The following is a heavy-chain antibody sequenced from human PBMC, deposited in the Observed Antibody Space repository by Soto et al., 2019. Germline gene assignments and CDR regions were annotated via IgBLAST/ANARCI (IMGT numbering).Heavy chain of an antibody. CDR2: IYYSGST. CDR1: GGSISSGGYY. V-gene: IGHV4-31*01. CDR3: ARSVFP. J-gene: IGHJ5*02. D-gene: IGHD2-8*01. Sequence: QVQLQESGPGLVKPSQTLSLTCTVSGGSISSGGYYWNWIRQHPGKGLEWIGYIYYSGSTYYNPSLERQITISVDTTKNQFSLKLSSVSAADTAMYYCARSVFPWGQGTLVTVSS.